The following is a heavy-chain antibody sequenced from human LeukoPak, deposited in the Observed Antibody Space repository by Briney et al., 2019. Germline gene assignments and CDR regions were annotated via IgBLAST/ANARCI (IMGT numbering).Heavy chain of an antibody. J-gene: IGHJ4*02. D-gene: IGHD3-16*01. CDR2: IWYDGSNK. V-gene: IGHV3-33*01. Sequence: PGRSLRLSCAASGFTFSSYGMHWVRQAPGKGLEWVAVIWYDGSNKYYADSVKGRFTISRDNSKNTLYLQMNSLRAEDTAVYYCARRAPGGYYFDYWGQGTLVTASS. CDR1: GFTFSSYG. CDR3: ARRAPGGYYFDY.